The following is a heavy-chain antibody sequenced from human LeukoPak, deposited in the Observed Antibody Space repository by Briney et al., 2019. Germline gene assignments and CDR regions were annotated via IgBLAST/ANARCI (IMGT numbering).Heavy chain of an antibody. CDR3: ARVPGGPARDLNY. D-gene: IGHD3-16*01. V-gene: IGHV1-2*02. CDR1: GYTITDYY. Sequence: ASVKVSCKASGYTITDYYTHWVRQAPGQGLEWMGWVNPNNGGTNYAQKFQGRVTMTTDTSISTAYMELSSLTSDDTAVYYCARVPGGPARDLNYWGQGSLVTVSS. J-gene: IGHJ4*02. CDR2: VNPNNGGT.